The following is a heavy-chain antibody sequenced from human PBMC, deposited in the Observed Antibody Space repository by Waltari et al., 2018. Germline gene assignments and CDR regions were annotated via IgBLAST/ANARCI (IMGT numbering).Heavy chain of an antibody. CDR3: ARDRGRGLYLDT. D-gene: IGHD1-1*01. CDR1: GDSMSTSDY. Sequence: QLQLQESGPGLVQPSGTLSLICAVSGDSMSTSDYWRWVRPPPGKGLAWIGQVRGDGKTNYNPSFASRVTMSLDTSTYHFALKLTSATAADTALYYCARDRGRGLYLDTWGQGTLVTVSP. J-gene: IGHJ4*02. V-gene: IGHV4-4*02. CDR2: VRGDGKT.